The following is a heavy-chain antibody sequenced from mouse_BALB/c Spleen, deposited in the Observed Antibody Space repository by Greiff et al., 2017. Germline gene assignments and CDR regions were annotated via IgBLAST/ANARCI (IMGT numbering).Heavy chain of an antibody. CDR2: INPDSSTI. CDR3: ARNGYEGLVAY. D-gene: IGHD1-2*01. J-gene: IGHJ3*01. V-gene: IGHV4-1*02. Sequence: EVKLVESGGGLVQPGGSLKLSCAASGFDFSRYWMSWVRQAPGKGLEWIGEINPDSSTINYTPSLKDKFIISRDNAKNTLYLQMSKVRSEDTALYYCARNGYEGLVAYWGQGTLVTVSA. CDR1: GFDFSRYW.